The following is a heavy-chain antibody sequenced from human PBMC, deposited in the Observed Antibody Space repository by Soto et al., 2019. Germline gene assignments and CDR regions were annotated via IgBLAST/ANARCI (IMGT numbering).Heavy chain of an antibody. D-gene: IGHD3-22*01. V-gene: IGHV3-48*02. CDR1: GFTFSSYS. J-gene: IGHJ3*02. CDR2: ISSSSSTI. Sequence: GGSLRLSCAASGFTFSSYSMNWVRQAPGKGLEWVSYISSSSSTIYYADSVKGRFTISRDNAKNSLYLQMNSLRDEDTAVYYCARDTTMIVVVDDAFDIWGQGTMVTVSS. CDR3: ARDTTMIVVVDDAFDI.